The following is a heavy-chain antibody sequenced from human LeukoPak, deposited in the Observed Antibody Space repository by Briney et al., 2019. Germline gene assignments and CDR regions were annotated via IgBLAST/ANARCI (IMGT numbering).Heavy chain of an antibody. Sequence: GGSLRLSCAASGFTFSSYWMSWVRQAPGKGLEWVSYISSSGSTIYYADSVKGRFTISRDNAKNSLYLQMNSLRAEDTAVYYCARDDILTGHYYYYMDVWGKGTTVTISS. V-gene: IGHV3-48*04. CDR3: ARDDILTGHYYYYMDV. CDR2: ISSSGSTI. CDR1: GFTFSSYW. D-gene: IGHD3-9*01. J-gene: IGHJ6*03.